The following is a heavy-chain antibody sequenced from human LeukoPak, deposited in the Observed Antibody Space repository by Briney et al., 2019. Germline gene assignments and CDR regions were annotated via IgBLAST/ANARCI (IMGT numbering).Heavy chain of an antibody. CDR2: IYTSGST. Sequence: SQTLSLTCTVSGGSISSGSYYWSWIRQPAGKGLEWIGRIYTSGSTNYNPSLKSRVTISVDTSKNQFSLKLSSVTAADTAVYYCARGSGTIFGVVIFDYWGQGTLVTVSS. CDR3: ARGSGTIFGVVIFDY. CDR1: GGSISSGSYY. J-gene: IGHJ4*02. V-gene: IGHV4-61*02. D-gene: IGHD3-3*01.